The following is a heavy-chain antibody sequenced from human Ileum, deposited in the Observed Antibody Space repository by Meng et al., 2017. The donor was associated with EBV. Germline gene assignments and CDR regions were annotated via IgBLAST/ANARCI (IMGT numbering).Heavy chain of an antibody. CDR2: LPAYGGKI. J-gene: IGHJ5*02. CDR1: GSTFRHYG. V-gene: IGHV3-30*03. CDR3: ARDETGRFDP. Sequence: QRLLRDPGGGVVQPGRSLRLSCAASGSTFRHYGMFRVRQAPGKGPEWVAILPAYGGKIYYSDSVKGRFSVSRDNSKNTLYLQMNSLRVEDTAMYYCARDETGRFDPWGQGTLVTVSS. D-gene: IGHD1-14*01.